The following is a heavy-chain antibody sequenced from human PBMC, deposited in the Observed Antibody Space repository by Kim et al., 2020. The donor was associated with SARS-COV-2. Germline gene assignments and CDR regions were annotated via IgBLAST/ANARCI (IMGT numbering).Heavy chain of an antibody. D-gene: IGHD6-6*01. Sequence: TGGPKKCAESVKGRFSISRDTANKSLTLQMNSLAPEDTAVYYCVREPSNWGQGTLVTVSS. CDR3: VREPSN. CDR2: TGGPK. V-gene: IGHV3-11*01. J-gene: IGHJ4*02.